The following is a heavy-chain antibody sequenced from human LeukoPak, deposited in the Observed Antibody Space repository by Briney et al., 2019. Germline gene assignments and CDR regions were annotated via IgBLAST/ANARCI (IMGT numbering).Heavy chain of an antibody. V-gene: IGHV3-66*01. J-gene: IGHJ4*02. CDR3: ARDLYGSGQNGY. D-gene: IGHD3-10*01. CDR2: IYTGGST. Sequence: GGSLRLSCAASGFTVSSNYMSWVRQAPGKGLEWVSIIYTGGSTYYADSVKGRFTVSRDNSKNTQYLQMNNLRADDTAVYYCARDLYGSGQNGYWGQGTLVTVSS. CDR1: GFTVSSNY.